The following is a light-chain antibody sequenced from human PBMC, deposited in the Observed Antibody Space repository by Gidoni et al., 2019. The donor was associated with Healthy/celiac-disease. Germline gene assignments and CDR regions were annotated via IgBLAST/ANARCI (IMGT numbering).Light chain of an antibody. V-gene: IGKV1-9*01. CDR3: QQLNSYPPT. J-gene: IGKJ3*01. CDR2: AAS. CDR1: QGISSY. Sequence: DIQLTQSPSFLSASVGDRVTITCRASQGISSYLAWYQQKQGKAPKLLIYAASTLQSGVPSRFSGSGSWTEFTLTISSLQPEDFATYYCQQLNSYPPTFGPGTKVDIK.